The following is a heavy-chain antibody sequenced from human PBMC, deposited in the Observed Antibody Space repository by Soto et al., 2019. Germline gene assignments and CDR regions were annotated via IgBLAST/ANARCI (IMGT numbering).Heavy chain of an antibody. V-gene: IGHV3-7*01. J-gene: IGHJ4*02. CDR3: ARVHPETLQWFASPIDY. CDR2: IKQDGSEK. Sequence: GGSLRLSCAASGFTFSSYWMNWVRQAPGKGLEWVANIKQDGSEKYYVDSVKGRFTISRDNAKNSLYLQMNSLRAEDTAVYYCARVHPETLQWFASPIDYWGQGTLVTVSS. CDR1: GFTFSSYW. D-gene: IGHD3-10*01.